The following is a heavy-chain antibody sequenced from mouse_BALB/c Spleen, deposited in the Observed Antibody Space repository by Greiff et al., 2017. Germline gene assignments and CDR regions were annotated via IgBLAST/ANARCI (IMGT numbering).Heavy chain of an antibody. CDR1: GFTFSDYY. D-gene: IGHD2-14*01. J-gene: IGHJ4*01. CDR3: ARGYRYALYAMDY. V-gene: IGHV5-4*02. Sequence: DVQLVESGGGLVKPGGSLKLSCAASGFTFSDYYMYWVRQTPEKRLEWVATISDGGSYTYYPDSVKGRFTISRDNAKNNLYLQMSSLKSEDTAMYYCARGYRYALYAMDYWGQGTSVTVSS. CDR2: ISDGGSYT.